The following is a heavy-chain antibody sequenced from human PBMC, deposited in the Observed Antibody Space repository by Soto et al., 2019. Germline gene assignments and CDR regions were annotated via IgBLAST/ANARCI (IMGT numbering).Heavy chain of an antibody. J-gene: IGHJ4*02. CDR3: ARDSYGPGHPYFDY. V-gene: IGHV4-59*01. CDR2: IYYSGST. D-gene: IGHD5-18*01. Sequence: GPGPGQTSETLSLTCTVSGGSISSYYWSWIRQPPGKGLEWIGYIYYSGSTNYNPSLKSRVTISVDTSKNQFSLKLSSVTAADTAVYYCARDSYGPGHPYFDYWGQGTLVTVSS. CDR1: GGSISSYY.